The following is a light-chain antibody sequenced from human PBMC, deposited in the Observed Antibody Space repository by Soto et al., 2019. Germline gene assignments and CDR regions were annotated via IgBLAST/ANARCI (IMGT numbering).Light chain of an antibody. V-gene: IGKV3-15*01. CDR2: GAS. Sequence: EMVMTQSPVTLSVSPGERATLSCRASQSVNSKLAWYQQKPGQAPRLLIYGASTRAAGIPARFSGSGSGTDFTLTISSLQSEDFAVYYCQQYDDWPGYTFGQGTKLEIK. CDR3: QQYDDWPGYT. J-gene: IGKJ2*01. CDR1: QSVNSK.